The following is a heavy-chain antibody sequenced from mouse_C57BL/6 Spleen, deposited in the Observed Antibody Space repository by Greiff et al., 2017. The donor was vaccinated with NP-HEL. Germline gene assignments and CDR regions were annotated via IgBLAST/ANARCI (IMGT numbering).Heavy chain of an antibody. J-gene: IGHJ4*01. CDR2: IDPSDSYT. Sequence: VQLQQPGAELVRPGTSVKLSCKASGYTFTSYWMHWVKQRPGQGLEWIGVIDPSDSYTNYNQKFKGKATLTVDTSSSTAYMQLSSLTSEDSAVYYCASQIYYDSYAMDYWGQGTSVTVSS. CDR1: GYTFTSYW. D-gene: IGHD2-1*01. V-gene: IGHV1-59*01. CDR3: ASQIYYDSYAMDY.